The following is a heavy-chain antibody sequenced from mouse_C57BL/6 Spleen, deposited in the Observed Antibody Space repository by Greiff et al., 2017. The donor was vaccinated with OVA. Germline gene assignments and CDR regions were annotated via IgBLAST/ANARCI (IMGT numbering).Heavy chain of an antibody. Sequence: QVQLQQSGPELVKPGASVKISCKASGYAFSSSWMNWVKQRPGKGLEWIGRIYPGDGDTNYNGKFKGKATLTADKSSSTAYMQLSSLTSEDSAVYFCARSTAQARKFDYWGQGTTLTVSS. J-gene: IGHJ2*01. D-gene: IGHD3-2*02. V-gene: IGHV1-82*01. CDR2: IYPGDGDT. CDR3: ARSTAQARKFDY. CDR1: GYAFSSSW.